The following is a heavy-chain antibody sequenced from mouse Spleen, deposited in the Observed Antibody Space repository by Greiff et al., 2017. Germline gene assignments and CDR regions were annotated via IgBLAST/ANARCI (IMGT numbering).Heavy chain of an antibody. Sequence: DAGGGLVQPKGSLKLSCAASGFSFNTYAMNWVRQAPGKGLEWVARIRSKSNNYATYYADSVKDRFTISRDDSESMLYLQMNNLKTEDTAMYYCVRSREEGFDYWGQGTTLTVSS. CDR3: VRSREEGFDY. CDR1: GFSFNTYA. J-gene: IGHJ2*01. CDR2: IRSKSNNYAT. V-gene: IGHV10-1*01.